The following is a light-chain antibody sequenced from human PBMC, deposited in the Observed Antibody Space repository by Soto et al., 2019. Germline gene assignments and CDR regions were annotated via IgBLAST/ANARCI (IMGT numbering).Light chain of an antibody. J-gene: IGLJ3*02. V-gene: IGLV4-60*02. Sequence: QAVVTQSSSASASLGSSVKLTCTLSSGHSSYIIAWHQQQPGKAPRYLMKLEGSGSYNKGSGVPDRFSGSSSGADSYLTISNLQFEDEADYYCETWDSNTRVFGGGTKLTVL. CDR2: LEGSGSY. CDR3: ETWDSNTRV. CDR1: SGHSSYI.